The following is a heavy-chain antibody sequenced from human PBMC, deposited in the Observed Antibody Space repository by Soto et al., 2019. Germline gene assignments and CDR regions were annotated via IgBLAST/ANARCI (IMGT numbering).Heavy chain of an antibody. J-gene: IGHJ6*02. Sequence: QVQLVQSGAEVKKPGSSVKVSCKASGGTFSSYTISWVRQAPGQGLEWMGRIIPILGIPNYAQKFQGRVTIPSDKSTSTAYMELSSLRYEDTAVYYCARFRGSYGMDVWGQGTTVTVSS. CDR3: ARFRGSYGMDV. CDR1: GGTFSSYT. CDR2: IIPILGIP. D-gene: IGHD3-10*01. V-gene: IGHV1-69*02.